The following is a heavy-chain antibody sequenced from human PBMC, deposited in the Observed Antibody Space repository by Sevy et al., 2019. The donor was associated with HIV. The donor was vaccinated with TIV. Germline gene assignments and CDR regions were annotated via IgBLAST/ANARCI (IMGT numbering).Heavy chain of an antibody. Sequence: GGSLRLSCAASGFIFSSYGMSWVRQAPGKGLEWISYIGSSGSNVYHADSVKGRFTISRDNAKNSLYLQMNSLRVEDTAVYYCTRVTLHGDDAFDLWGQGTMVTVSS. V-gene: IGHV3-48*03. D-gene: IGHD3-10*01. J-gene: IGHJ3*01. CDR2: IGSSGSNV. CDR1: GFIFSSYG. CDR3: TRVTLHGDDAFDL.